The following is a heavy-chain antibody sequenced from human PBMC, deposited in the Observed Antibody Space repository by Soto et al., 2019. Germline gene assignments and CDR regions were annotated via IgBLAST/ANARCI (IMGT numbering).Heavy chain of an antibody. V-gene: IGHV1-18*01. Sequence: ASVKVSCKASGYTFTSYGISWVRQAPGQGLEWMGWISAHNGNTNYAQKLQGRVTMTTDTSTSTAYMELRSLRSDDTAVYYCARDPLDIVLVPAAMPYYYYYGMDVWGQGTTVTVS. CDR1: GYTFTSYG. CDR2: ISAHNGNT. CDR3: ARDPLDIVLVPAAMPYYYYYGMDV. J-gene: IGHJ6*02. D-gene: IGHD2-2*01.